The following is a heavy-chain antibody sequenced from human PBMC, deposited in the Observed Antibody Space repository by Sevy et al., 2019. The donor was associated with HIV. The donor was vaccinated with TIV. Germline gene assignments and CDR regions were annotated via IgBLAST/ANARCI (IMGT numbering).Heavy chain of an antibody. CDR2: ISYSGSS. CDR1: GGSLNSGSYY. V-gene: IGHV4-61*01. D-gene: IGHD4-17*01. J-gene: IGHJ5*02. Sequence: SETLSLTCTVSGGSLNSGSYYWSWIRQPPGKGLVWIGYISYSGSSNYNYSLKSRVTISVHTSNNQFSLKLSSVTAADTAIYYCASLAYGDYVGYFDPWGQGTLVTVSS. CDR3: ASLAYGDYVGYFDP.